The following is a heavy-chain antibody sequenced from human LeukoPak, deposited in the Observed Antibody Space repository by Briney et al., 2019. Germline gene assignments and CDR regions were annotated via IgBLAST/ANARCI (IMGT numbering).Heavy chain of an antibody. CDR2: IYYTGTT. CDR1: GGSLSSSSYY. Sequence: SETLSLTCTVSGGSLSSSSYYWGWIRQPPGRGLEWIGSIYYTGTTYYNPSLKSRVTISVDTSKNQFSLKLSSVTAADTAVYYCARVLVGATVLHPFDIWGQGTMVTVSS. V-gene: IGHV4-39*02. D-gene: IGHD1-26*01. J-gene: IGHJ3*02. CDR3: ARVLVGATVLHPFDI.